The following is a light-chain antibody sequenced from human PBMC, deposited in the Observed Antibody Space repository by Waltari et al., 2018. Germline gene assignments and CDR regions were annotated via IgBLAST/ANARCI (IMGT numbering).Light chain of an antibody. CDR3: QQRQYWPPLT. J-gene: IGKJ4*01. CDR1: QCLSNY. CDR2: DAS. V-gene: IGKV3-11*01. Sequence: EVVLTQSPATLPFSPGERATLPFSASQCLSNYLVWYQQKPGQAPRLIIHDASQRATGVPARFSGSGSGTDFTLTISSLEPEDFAVYYCQQRQYWPPLTFGGRTKVE.